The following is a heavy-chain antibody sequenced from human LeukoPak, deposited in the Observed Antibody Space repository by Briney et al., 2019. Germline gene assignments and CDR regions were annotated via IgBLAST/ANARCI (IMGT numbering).Heavy chain of an antibody. D-gene: IGHD6-19*01. CDR3: ERSPFLVAGPVPHGFDS. Sequence: PGGSLRLSCTPSGFTFINYNMNWVRQAPGKGLEWVSSITGPSTYIYYGDSVKGRFTISRDNVKNSQYLQMSELRGEDTAIYYAERSPFLVAGPVPHGFDSWGQGTLVTVSS. CDR1: GFTFINYN. J-gene: IGHJ5*01. CDR2: ITGPSTYI. V-gene: IGHV3-21*01.